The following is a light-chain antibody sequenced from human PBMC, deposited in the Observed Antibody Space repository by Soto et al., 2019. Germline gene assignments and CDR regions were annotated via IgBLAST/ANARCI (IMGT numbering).Light chain of an antibody. CDR2: GAS. CDR3: QQYGSSLFT. J-gene: IGKJ3*01. V-gene: IGKV3-20*01. CDR1: QSVSSSY. Sequence: EIVLTQSPGTLSLSPGERATLSCRASQSVSSSYLAWYQQKPGQAPRLLIYGASSRATGIPDRFSGSGSGTDFTLTISRLEPDDFAVYYWQQYGSSLFTFGPGTKVDI.